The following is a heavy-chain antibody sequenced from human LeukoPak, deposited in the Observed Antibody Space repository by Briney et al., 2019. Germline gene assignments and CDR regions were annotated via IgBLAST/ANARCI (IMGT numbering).Heavy chain of an antibody. D-gene: IGHD3-22*01. V-gene: IGHV3-20*01. J-gene: IGHJ4*02. CDR1: GFTFDDYG. CDR3: ARLYYYDSSGYYYFDY. CDR2: INWNGGST. Sequence: GGSLRLSCAASGFTFDDYGMSWVRHAPGKGLEWVSGINWNGGSTGYADSVKGRFTTSRDNAKNSLYLQMNSLRAEDTALYHCARLYYYDSSGYYYFDYWGQGTLVTVSS.